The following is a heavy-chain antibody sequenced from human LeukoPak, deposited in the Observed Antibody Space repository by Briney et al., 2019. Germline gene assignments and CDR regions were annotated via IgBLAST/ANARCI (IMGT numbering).Heavy chain of an antibody. J-gene: IGHJ4*02. CDR2: INHSGST. D-gene: IGHD5-18*01. CDR1: GGSFSGYY. CDR3: AKGAAGYSYG. V-gene: IGHV4-34*01. Sequence: SETLSLTCAVYGGSFSGYYWSWIRQPPGKGLEWIGEINHSGSTNYNPSLKSRVTISVDTSKNQFSLRLSSVTAADTAVYYCAKGAAGYSYGWGQGTLVTVSS.